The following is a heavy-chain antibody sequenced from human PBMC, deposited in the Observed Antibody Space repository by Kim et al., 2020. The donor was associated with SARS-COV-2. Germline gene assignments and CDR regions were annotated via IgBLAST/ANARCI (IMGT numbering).Heavy chain of an antibody. CDR2: IYYSGST. V-gene: IGHV4-59*12. D-gene: IGHD7-27*01. CDR1: GGSINYFY. CDR3: ARRISANSRYYFDL. Sequence: SETLSLTCTVSGGSINYFYWSWIRQPPGKRLEWIGYIYYSGSTNYNPSLRSRVTISVDTPKKQFSLNLSSVTAADTAVYYCARRISANSRYYFDLWGRGTLVTVSP. J-gene: IGHJ2*01.